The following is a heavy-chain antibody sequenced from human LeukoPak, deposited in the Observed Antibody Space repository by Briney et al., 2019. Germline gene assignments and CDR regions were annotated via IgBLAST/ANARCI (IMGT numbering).Heavy chain of an antibody. Sequence: ETLSLTCAVYGGSFSGYYWSWVRQAPGKGLEWVANIKQDGSEKYYVDSVKGRFTISRDNAKNSLYLQMNSLRAEDTAVYYCARDRGTYHNDRFDYWGQGTLVTVSS. V-gene: IGHV3-7*01. J-gene: IGHJ4*02. D-gene: IGHD1-14*01. CDR2: IKQDGSEK. CDR3: ARDRGTYHNDRFDY. CDR1: GGSFSGYY.